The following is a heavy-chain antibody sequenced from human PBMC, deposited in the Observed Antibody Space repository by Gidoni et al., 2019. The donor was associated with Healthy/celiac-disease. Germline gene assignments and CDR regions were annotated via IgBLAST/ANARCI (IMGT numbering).Heavy chain of an antibody. J-gene: IGHJ3*02. D-gene: IGHD3-3*01. Sequence: QVQLVQSGAEVKKPGASVKVSCKAAGYTFTSYDINWVRQATGKGLEWMGWMNPNSGNTGYAQKFQGRVTMTRNTSISTAYMELSSLRSEDTAVYYCARGGEHDFWSGNRYLDAFDIWGQGTMVTVSS. CDR3: ARGGEHDFWSGNRYLDAFDI. CDR2: MNPNSGNT. CDR1: GYTFTSYD. V-gene: IGHV1-8*01.